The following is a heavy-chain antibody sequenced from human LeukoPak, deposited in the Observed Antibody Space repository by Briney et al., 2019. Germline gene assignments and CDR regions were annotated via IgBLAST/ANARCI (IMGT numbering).Heavy chain of an antibody. Sequence: ASVKASCKASGYTFTGYYMHWVRQAPGQGLEWMGWISPNSGGTNYAQNFQGRVTMTRDTSINTAYMQLSRLRSDDTAVYYCARDVSLMVDYWGQETLVTVSS. CDR1: GYTFTGYY. V-gene: IGHV1-2*02. J-gene: IGHJ4*02. CDR3: ARDVSLMVDY. D-gene: IGHD3-10*01. CDR2: ISPNSGGT.